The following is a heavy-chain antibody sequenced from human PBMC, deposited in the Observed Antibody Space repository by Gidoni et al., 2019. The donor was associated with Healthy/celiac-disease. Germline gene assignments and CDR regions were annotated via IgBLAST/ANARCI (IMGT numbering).Heavy chain of an antibody. CDR3: AKTGGYCSSTSCFSDY. CDR1: GFTFSSYA. D-gene: IGHD2-2*01. V-gene: IGHV3-23*01. J-gene: IGHJ4*02. Sequence: EVQLLESGGGLVQPGGSLRLSCAASGFTFSSYAMSWVRQAPGKGLGWVSAISGSGGSTYYADSVKGRFTISRDNSKNTLYLQMNSLRAEDTAVYYCAKTGGYCSSTSCFSDYWGQGTLVTVSS. CDR2: ISGSGGST.